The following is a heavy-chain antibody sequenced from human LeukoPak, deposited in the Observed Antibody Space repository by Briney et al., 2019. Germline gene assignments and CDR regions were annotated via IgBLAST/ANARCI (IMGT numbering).Heavy chain of an antibody. D-gene: IGHD6-6*01. Sequence: ASVKVSCKASGYTFTSYDINWVRQATGQGLEWMGWMNPNSGNTGYAQKFQGRVTMARNTSISTAYMELSSLRSEDTAVYYCAGTMSSSDEFDYWGQGTLVTVSS. CDR2: MNPNSGNT. V-gene: IGHV1-8*01. CDR1: GYTFTSYD. J-gene: IGHJ4*02. CDR3: AGTMSSSDEFDY.